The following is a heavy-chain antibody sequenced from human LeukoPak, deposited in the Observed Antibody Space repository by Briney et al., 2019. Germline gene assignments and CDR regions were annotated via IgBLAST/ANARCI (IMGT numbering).Heavy chain of an antibody. J-gene: IGHJ4*02. Sequence: PGGSLRLSCAASGFTFSSYGMHWVRQAPGKGLEWVAFIRYDGSNKYDADSVKGRFTISRDNSKNTLYLQMNSLGAEDTAVYYCARESSSRFAFDYWGQGTLVTVSS. D-gene: IGHD6-6*01. V-gene: IGHV3-30*02. CDR3: ARESSSRFAFDY. CDR1: GFTFSSYG. CDR2: IRYDGSNK.